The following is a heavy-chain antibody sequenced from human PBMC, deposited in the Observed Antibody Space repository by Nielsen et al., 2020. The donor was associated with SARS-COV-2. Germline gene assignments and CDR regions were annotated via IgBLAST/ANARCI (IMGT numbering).Heavy chain of an antibody. CDR2: INTNTGNP. Sequence: ASVEVSCKASGYTFTSYFVHWVRQAPGQGLEWMGWINTNTGNPTYAQGFTGRFVFSLDTSVSTAYLQISSLKAEDTAVYYCARGARLYTTAFRYWGQGTLVTVSS. D-gene: IGHD2-2*02. CDR3: ARGARLYTTAFRY. CDR1: GYTFTSYF. J-gene: IGHJ4*02. V-gene: IGHV7-4-1*02.